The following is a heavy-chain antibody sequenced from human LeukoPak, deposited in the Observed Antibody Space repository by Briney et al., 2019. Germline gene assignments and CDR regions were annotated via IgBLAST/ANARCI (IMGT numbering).Heavy chain of an antibody. Sequence: ASVKVSCKASGYTFTSYDISWVRQAPGQGLEWMGGIIPIFGTANYAQKFQGRVTITTDESTSTAYMELSSLRSEDTAVYYCARDIHYYDSSGNSGWFDPWGQGTLVTVSS. CDR2: IIPIFGTA. D-gene: IGHD3-22*01. J-gene: IGHJ5*02. CDR3: ARDIHYYDSSGNSGWFDP. V-gene: IGHV1-69*05. CDR1: GYTFTSYD.